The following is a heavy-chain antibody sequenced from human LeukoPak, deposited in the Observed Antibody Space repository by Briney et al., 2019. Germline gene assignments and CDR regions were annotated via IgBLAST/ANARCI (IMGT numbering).Heavy chain of an antibody. J-gene: IGHJ4*02. Sequence: ASVKVSCKASGYTFAGYYMHWVRQAPGQGLEWMGWINPNSGGTNYAQKFQGRVTMTRDTSISTAYMELSRLRSDDTAVYYCARDRRGDYDSSGYGYWGQGTLVTISS. CDR1: GYTFAGYY. D-gene: IGHD3-22*01. V-gene: IGHV1-2*02. CDR3: ARDRRGDYDSSGYGY. CDR2: INPNSGGT.